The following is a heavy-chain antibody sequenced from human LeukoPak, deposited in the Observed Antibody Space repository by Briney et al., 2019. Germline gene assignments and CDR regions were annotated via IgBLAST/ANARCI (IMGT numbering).Heavy chain of an antibody. J-gene: IGHJ3*02. CDR3: ACNPGYSYGYHI. Sequence: HAGGSLRLSCAASGFTFSSYAMSWVRQAPGKGLEWVSAISGSGGSTYYADSVKGRFTISRDNSKNTLYLQMNSLRAEDTAVYYCACNPGYSYGYHIWGQGTMVTVSS. CDR1: GFTFSSYA. V-gene: IGHV3-23*01. D-gene: IGHD5-18*01. CDR2: ISGSGGST.